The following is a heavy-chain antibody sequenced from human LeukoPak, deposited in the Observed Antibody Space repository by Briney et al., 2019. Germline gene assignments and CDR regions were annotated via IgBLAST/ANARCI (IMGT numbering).Heavy chain of an antibody. J-gene: IGHJ6*02. CDR1: GFTFSTYW. CDR3: ARRRGDV. V-gene: IGHV3-7*05. Sequence: PGGALRLSCAAAGFTFSTYWMSWVRQAPGKGRQWVASLNQDGSEKYYVDSVKGRFTISRDNAANSLYLQMYSLRVEDTAIYYCARRRGDVWGQGTTVTVSS. CDR2: LNQDGSEK.